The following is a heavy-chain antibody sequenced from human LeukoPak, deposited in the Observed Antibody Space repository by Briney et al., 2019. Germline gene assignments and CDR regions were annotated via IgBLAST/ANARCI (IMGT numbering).Heavy chain of an antibody. CDR2: IYTSAST. Sequence: EWIVLIYTSASTNYNPSLKRGVTISVDKSKKKFSLKLSSVTAADTAVYYCARVTIFSYAFDIWGQGTMVTVSS. V-gene: IGHV4-4*07. D-gene: IGHD3-9*01. J-gene: IGHJ3*02. CDR3: ARVTIFSYAFDI.